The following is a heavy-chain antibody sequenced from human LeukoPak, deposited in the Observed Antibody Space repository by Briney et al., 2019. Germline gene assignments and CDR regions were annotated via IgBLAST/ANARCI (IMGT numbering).Heavy chain of an antibody. Sequence: KASETLSLACAVYGGSFSGYYWSWLRQPPGKGLEWIGYIYYSGNTYYNPSLKSRVTISLDTSKNQFSLKMNSMTAADTAVYYCARERAAGNPSHFDYWGQGSLVTVSS. J-gene: IGHJ4*02. D-gene: IGHD6-13*01. CDR2: IYYSGNT. V-gene: IGHV4-59*01. CDR1: GGSFSGYY. CDR3: ARERAAGNPSHFDY.